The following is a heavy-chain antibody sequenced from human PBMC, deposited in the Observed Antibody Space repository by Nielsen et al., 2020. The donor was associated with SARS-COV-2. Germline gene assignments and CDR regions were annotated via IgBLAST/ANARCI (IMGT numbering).Heavy chain of an antibody. Sequence: GESLKTSCAASGFTFSSYSMHWVRQAPGKGLEWVAVMSYDARNKYYADSVKGRFTISRDNSKNTLSLHMNSLRAEDTALYYCARDYRWFGELSTLDSWGQGTLVTVSS. CDR3: ARDYRWFGELSTLDS. CDR1: GFTFSSYS. D-gene: IGHD3-10*01. V-gene: IGHV3-30*03. CDR2: MSYDARNK. J-gene: IGHJ4*02.